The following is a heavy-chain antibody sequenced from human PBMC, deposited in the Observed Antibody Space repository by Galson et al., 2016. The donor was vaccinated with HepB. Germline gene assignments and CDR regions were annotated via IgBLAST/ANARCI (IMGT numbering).Heavy chain of an antibody. CDR1: GGSISKSFYY. J-gene: IGHJ4*02. D-gene: IGHD3-22*01. CDR3: ARSRAGYDSSGYYF. CDR2: IYYSGST. V-gene: IGHV4-39*07. Sequence: ETLSLTCTVSGGSISKSFYYWGWIRQPPGKGLEWIGSIYYSGSTFYNPSLKSRVTISINTSKNQVSLKLSSVTAADTALYYCARSRAGYDSSGYYFWGQGTLVTVSS.